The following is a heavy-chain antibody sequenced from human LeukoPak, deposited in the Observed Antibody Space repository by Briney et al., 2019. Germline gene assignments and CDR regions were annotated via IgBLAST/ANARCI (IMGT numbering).Heavy chain of an antibody. D-gene: IGHD2-2*01. CDR1: GGTFSSYA. J-gene: IGHJ4*02. CDR2: IIPIFGTA. CDR3: ATSGYCSSTSCYDVDY. Sequence: SVKVSCKASGGTFSSYAISWVRQAPGQGLEWMGGIIPIFGTANYAQKFQGRVTITTDESTSTAYMELSSLRSEDTAVYYCATSGYCSSTSCYDVDYLGQGTLVTVSS. V-gene: IGHV1-69*05.